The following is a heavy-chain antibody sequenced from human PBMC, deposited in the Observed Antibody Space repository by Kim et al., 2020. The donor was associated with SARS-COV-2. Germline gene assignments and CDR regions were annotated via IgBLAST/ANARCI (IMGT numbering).Heavy chain of an antibody. CDR1: GFTFSNAW. Sequence: GGSLRLSCVASGFTFSNAWMSWVRQAPGKGLEWVGRIKSKTDGGTTDYAAPVKGRFTISRDDSKNTLYLQMNSLKTEDTAVYYCTTDTSFYGSGSYTLDYWGQGTLVTVSS. D-gene: IGHD3-10*01. J-gene: IGHJ4*02. V-gene: IGHV3-15*01. CDR3: TTDTSFYGSGSYTLDY. CDR2: IKSKTDGGTT.